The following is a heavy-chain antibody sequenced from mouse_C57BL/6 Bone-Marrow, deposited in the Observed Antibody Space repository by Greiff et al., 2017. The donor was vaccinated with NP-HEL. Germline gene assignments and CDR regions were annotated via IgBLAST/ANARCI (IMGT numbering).Heavy chain of an antibody. D-gene: IGHD2-1*01. CDR2: IHPTSGST. V-gene: IGHV1-64*01. CDR1: GYTFTSYW. Sequence: QVQLQQPGAELVKPGASVKLSCKASGYTFTSYWMHWVKQRPGQGLEWIGMIHPTSGSTNYNEKFKSKATLTVDKSSSTAYMQLSSLTSEDSAVYYCAQGVTNAWFAYWGQGTLVTVSA. CDR3: AQGVTNAWFAY. J-gene: IGHJ3*01.